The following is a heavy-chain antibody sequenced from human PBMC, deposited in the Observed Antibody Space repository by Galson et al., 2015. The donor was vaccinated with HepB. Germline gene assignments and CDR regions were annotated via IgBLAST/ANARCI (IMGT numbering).Heavy chain of an antibody. Sequence: SLRLSCAASGFTFSSYGMHWVRQAPGKGLEWVAGISYDGSVKYYRDSVKGRFTISRDNSENTLSLQMNSLSAEDTAVYYCAKVYGVMLDIDYWGQGTLVTVSS. CDR3: AKVYGVMLDIDY. J-gene: IGHJ4*02. V-gene: IGHV3-30*18. CDR2: ISYDGSVK. CDR1: GFTFSSYG. D-gene: IGHD3-16*01.